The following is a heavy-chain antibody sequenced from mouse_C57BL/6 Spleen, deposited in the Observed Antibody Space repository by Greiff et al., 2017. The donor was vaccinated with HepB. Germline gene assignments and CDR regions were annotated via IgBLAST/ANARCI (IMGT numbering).Heavy chain of an antibody. CDR2: IDPSDSYT. V-gene: IGHV1-50*01. Sequence: QVQLQQPGVRLVKLGPQGRFSSKLLGSTFPGYWRQWVNRGPGQALEGIGEIDPSDSYTNYNQKFKGKATLTVDTSSSTAYMQLSSLTSEDSAVYYCASYYYAYWGQGTLVTVSA. D-gene: IGHD1-1*01. J-gene: IGHJ3*01. CDR1: GSTFPGYW. CDR3: ASYYYAY.